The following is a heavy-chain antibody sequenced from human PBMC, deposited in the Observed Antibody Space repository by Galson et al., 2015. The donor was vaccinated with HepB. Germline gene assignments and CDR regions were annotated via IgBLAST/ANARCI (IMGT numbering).Heavy chain of an antibody. CDR3: ARYYCDILAGVGWGDAFEI. Sequence: SLRLSCAASGFTFSSYGMNWVRQAPGKGLEWVACIWHDGSNKYYADTVKGRFTMARDNSKNTLYLQMNSLRSEDPAVYYCARYYCDILAGVGWGDAFEIWGQGTMVTVSS. V-gene: IGHV3-33*04. CDR1: GFTFSSYG. J-gene: IGHJ3*02. CDR2: IWHDGSNK. D-gene: IGHD3-9*01.